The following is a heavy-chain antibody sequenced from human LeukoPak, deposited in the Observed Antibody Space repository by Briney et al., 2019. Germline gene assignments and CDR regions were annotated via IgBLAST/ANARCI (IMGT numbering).Heavy chain of an antibody. J-gene: IGHJ3*02. CDR1: GASITRLY. CDR2: VSYSGGT. CDR3: ATSIGSKNAFHI. Sequence: PSETLSLTCSVSGASITRLYWTWIRQPPGRGLEWIGFVSYSGGTNYNPSLKSRLYMSMDTSKNQFFLNLGSVTASDTAVYFCATSIGSKNAFHIWGRGTAVTVSS. D-gene: IGHD3-10*01. V-gene: IGHV4-59*08.